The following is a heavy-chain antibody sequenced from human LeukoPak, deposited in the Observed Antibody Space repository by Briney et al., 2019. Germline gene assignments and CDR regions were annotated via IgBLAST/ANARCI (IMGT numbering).Heavy chain of an antibody. D-gene: IGHD6-19*01. V-gene: IGHV1-2*02. Sequence: ASVKVSCKASGYTFTGNFIHWVRQAPGQGREWMGSINPNNGDTNYAENFQGRVTMTRDTSISTAYMELSRLRSDDTAVYYCARGGRVAVAGIPPWYWGQGTLVTVSS. J-gene: IGHJ4*02. CDR2: INPNNGDT. CDR1: GYTFTGNF. CDR3: ARGGRVAVAGIPPWY.